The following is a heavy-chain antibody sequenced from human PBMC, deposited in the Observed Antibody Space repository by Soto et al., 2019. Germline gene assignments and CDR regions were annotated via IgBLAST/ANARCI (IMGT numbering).Heavy chain of an antibody. CDR3: ARSTVSKRGWFDP. CDR1: GFTFSSYS. CDR2: ISSSSSTI. D-gene: IGHD4-17*01. V-gene: IGHV3-48*02. J-gene: IGHJ5*02. Sequence: EVQLVESGGGLVQPGGSLRLSCAASGFTFSSYSMNWVRQAPGKGLEWVSYISSSSSTIYYADSVKGRFTISRDNAKNSLYLQMNRLRDEDTAVYYCARSTVSKRGWFDPWGQGTLVTVSS.